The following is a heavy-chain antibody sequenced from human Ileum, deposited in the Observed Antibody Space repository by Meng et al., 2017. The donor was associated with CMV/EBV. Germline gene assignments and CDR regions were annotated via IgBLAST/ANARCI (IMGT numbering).Heavy chain of an antibody. Sequence: ASVKVSCKASGYTFTGYYMHWVRQAPGLGLEWVGLIYPKNGDTDFGHRFQGRVTMTSDTSINPVYMELSRQTSDDTAVYYCVRENWYFENWGQGTLVTVSS. CDR3: VRENWYFEN. V-gene: IGHV1-2*02. D-gene: IGHD1-1*01. CDR2: IYPKNGDT. J-gene: IGHJ4*02. CDR1: GYTFTGYY.